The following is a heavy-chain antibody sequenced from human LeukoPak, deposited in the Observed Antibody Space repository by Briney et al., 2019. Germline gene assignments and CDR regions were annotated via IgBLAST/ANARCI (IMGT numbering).Heavy chain of an antibody. Sequence: GGSLRLSCAASGFTFSTYDMNWVRQAPGKGLEWVSSITSGGGYTYYADSVKGRFTTSRDNAKNSLSLRLDSLRAEDTAVYYCARGHYDVLTSSYKWTPDYWGQGTLVTVSS. J-gene: IGHJ4*02. CDR3: ARGHYDVLTSSYKWTPDY. D-gene: IGHD3-9*01. CDR1: GFTFSTYD. V-gene: IGHV3-21*06. CDR2: ITSGGGYT.